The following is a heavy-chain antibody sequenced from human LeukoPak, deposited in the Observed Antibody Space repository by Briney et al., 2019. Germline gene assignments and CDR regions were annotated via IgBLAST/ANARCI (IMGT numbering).Heavy chain of an antibody. CDR1: GYTFTSYG. D-gene: IGHD3-22*01. V-gene: IGHV1-18*01. CDR3: ASVVRSSGYYELDY. Sequence: ASVKVSCKASGYTFTSYGISWVRQAPGQRLEWMGWISAYNGNTNYAQKLQGRVTMTTDTSTSTAYMELRSLRSDDTAVYYCASVVRSSGYYELDYWGQGTLVTVSS. J-gene: IGHJ4*02. CDR2: ISAYNGNT.